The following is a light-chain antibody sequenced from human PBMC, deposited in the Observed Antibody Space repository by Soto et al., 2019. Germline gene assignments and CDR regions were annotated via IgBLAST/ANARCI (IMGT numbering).Light chain of an antibody. CDR2: KVS. Sequence: DVVLTQSPLSLPVTLGQPASISCRSSQSLLHSSGDTYLNWFHQRPGQSPRRLIYKVSNRDSGVRDRFSGSGSGADFTLKISRVEAEDIGVYYCMQNTHWPPYTFGQGTKVEIK. V-gene: IGKV2-30*02. J-gene: IGKJ2*01. CDR1: QSLLHSSGDTY. CDR3: MQNTHWPPYT.